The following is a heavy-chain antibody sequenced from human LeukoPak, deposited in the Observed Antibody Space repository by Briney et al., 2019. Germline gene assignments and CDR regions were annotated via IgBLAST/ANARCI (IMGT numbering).Heavy chain of an antibody. V-gene: IGHV4-59*01. Sequence: SETLSLTCTVSGGSIVSYYWSWIGQPPGKRLEWIGCINYSGTTNYNPYLKSRVSISVDTSKNQFSLKMSSVTAADTAVYYCARGTMMVGPWGQGTQVTVSS. J-gene: IGHJ5*02. CDR2: INYSGTT. D-gene: IGHD3-22*01. CDR1: GGSIVSYY. CDR3: ARGTMMVGP.